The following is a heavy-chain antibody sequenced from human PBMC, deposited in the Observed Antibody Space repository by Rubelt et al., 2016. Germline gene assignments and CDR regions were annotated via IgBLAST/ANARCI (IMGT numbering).Heavy chain of an antibody. Sequence: QVQLQESGPGLVKPSQTLSLTCIVSGGSISSGGYYWSWIRQHPGKGLEWIGYIYYSGSTYYNPSLKSRGTRSVETSKNQFSLKVGSVTGADTAVYYCAREFGRAVAAHSWGQGTMGTVSS. V-gene: IGHV4-31*03. J-gene: IGHJ3*02. CDR3: AREFGRAVAAHS. CDR1: GGSISSGGYY. CDR2: IYYSGST. D-gene: IGHD6-19*01.